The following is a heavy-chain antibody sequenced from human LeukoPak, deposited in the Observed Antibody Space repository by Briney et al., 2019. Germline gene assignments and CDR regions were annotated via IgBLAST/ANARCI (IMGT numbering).Heavy chain of an antibody. V-gene: IGHV1-69*06. CDR1: GYTFTSYG. J-gene: IGHJ6*03. D-gene: IGHD6-25*01. CDR3: ASLHSGENTVGDYMDV. CDR2: IIPIFGTA. Sequence: ASVKVSCKASGYTFTSYGISWVRQAPGQGLEWMGGIIPIFGTANYAQKFQGRVTITADKSTSTAYMELSSLRSEDTAVYYCASLHSGENTVGDYMDVWGKGTTVTVSS.